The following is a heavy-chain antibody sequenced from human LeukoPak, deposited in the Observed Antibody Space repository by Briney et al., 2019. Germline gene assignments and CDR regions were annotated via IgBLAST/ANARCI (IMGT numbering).Heavy chain of an antibody. CDR1: GGGFTFTSHA. D-gene: IGHD5-18*01. J-gene: IGHJ4*02. CDR3: ARDLIDSYGRGGIDY. CDR2: IIPIYGSA. Sequence: ASVKVSCKASGGGFTFTSHAITWVRQAPGQGLEWMAGIIPIYGSASYAQKFQGRVTVTSDESTRTVYMELSSLRSEDTAVYYCARDLIDSYGRGGIDYWGQGTLVTVSS. V-gene: IGHV1-69*13.